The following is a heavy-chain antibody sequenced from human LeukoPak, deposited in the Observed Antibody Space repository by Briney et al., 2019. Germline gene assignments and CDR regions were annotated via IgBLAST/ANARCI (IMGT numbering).Heavy chain of an antibody. V-gene: IGHV4-39*01. CDR1: GDSISSSSYY. CDR2: IYYRGST. D-gene: IGHD6-19*01. Sequence: PSETLSLTCTVSGDSISSSSYYWGWIRQPPGKGLEWIRSIYYRGSTYYNPSLKSRVTISVVTSKNQFSLKLSSVTAADTAVYYCARGVRYSSGWYGEYYFDYWGQGTLVTVSS. CDR3: ARGVRYSSGWYGEYYFDY. J-gene: IGHJ4*02.